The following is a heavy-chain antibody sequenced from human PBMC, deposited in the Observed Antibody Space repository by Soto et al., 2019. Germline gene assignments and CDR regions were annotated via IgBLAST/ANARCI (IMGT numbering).Heavy chain of an antibody. CDR1: GGSISSGGYY. Sequence: SETLSLTCTVSGGSISSGGYYWSWIRQHPGKGLEWIGYIYYSGSTYYNPSLKSRVTISVDTSKNQFSLKLSSVTAADTAVYYCAREGFWSGDVDYWGQGTLVTVSS. J-gene: IGHJ4*02. D-gene: IGHD3-3*01. V-gene: IGHV4-31*03. CDR3: AREGFWSGDVDY. CDR2: IYYSGST.